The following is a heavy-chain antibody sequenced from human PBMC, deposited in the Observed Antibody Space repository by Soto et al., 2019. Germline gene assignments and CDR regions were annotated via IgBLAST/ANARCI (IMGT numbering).Heavy chain of an antibody. CDR2: ISGGGGST. D-gene: IGHD5-12*01. V-gene: IGHV3-23*01. CDR1: GFTFSTSA. Sequence: EVQLLESGGGLVQPGGSLRLFCAASGFTFSTSAMSWVRQTPGKGLEWVSGISGGGGSTSYAASVKGRFTVSRDNSKNTVYLQMNRLRADDTAIYYCAMARYSGSDFWGQGTLVTVSS. CDR3: AMARYSGSDF. J-gene: IGHJ4*02.